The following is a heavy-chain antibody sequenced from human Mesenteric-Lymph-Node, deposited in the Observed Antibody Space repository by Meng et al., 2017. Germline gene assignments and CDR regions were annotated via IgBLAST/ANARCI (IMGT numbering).Heavy chain of an antibody. CDR1: GGTFSSYA. V-gene: IGHV1-69*13. CDR3: VIFGGNSGLGY. D-gene: IGHD4-23*01. CDR2: IIPIFGTA. Sequence: SVKVSCKASGGTFSSYAISWARQAPGQGLEWMGGIIPIFGTANYAQKFQGRVTITADESTSTAYMELSSLRSEDTAVYYCVIFGGNSGLGYWGQGTLVTVSS. J-gene: IGHJ4*02.